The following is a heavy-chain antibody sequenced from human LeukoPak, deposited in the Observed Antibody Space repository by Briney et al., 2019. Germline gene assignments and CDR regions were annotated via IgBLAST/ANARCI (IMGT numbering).Heavy chain of an antibody. V-gene: IGHV1-8*03. Sequence: ASVKVSCKTSGYSFFDYDVNRVRQATGQGLEWMGWMNPISGNTGYAQRFQGRVTITRDTSESTAYMDLSSLRSEDTAVYYCARQRGGYCGSDSCSYYFDIWGQGTQVTVSS. CDR3: ARQRGGYCGSDSCSYYFDI. CDR1: GYSFFDYD. D-gene: IGHD2-2*01. J-gene: IGHJ4*02. CDR2: MNPISGNT.